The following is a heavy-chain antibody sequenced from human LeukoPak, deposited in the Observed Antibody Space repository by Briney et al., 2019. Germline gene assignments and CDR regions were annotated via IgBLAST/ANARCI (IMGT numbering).Heavy chain of an antibody. CDR1: GFTFRTSG. D-gene: IGHD3-10*01. CDR3: AKDHAGSGRAFEY. J-gene: IGHJ4*02. Sequence: GTSLRLSCATSGFTFRTSGAHWVRQAPGKGLEWVALMSSDGINTYYADSVKGRFTVSRDSSKDILYLQMNSLRADDTAIYYCAKDHAGSGRAFEYWGQGTLVTVSS. V-gene: IGHV3-30*04. CDR2: MSSDGINT.